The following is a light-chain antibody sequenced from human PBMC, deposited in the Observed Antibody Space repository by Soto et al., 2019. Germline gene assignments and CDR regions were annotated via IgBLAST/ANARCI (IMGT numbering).Light chain of an antibody. CDR3: QQYSSSWT. V-gene: IGKV3-20*01. CDR2: GAS. J-gene: IGKJ1*01. Sequence: EIVLTQSPGTLSLSPGERVTLSCRASQSVSSNYLAWYQQKPGQAPRLLIYGASNRATGIPDRFSGSGSGTDFTLTISRLEPEDFAVYYCQQYSSSWTFGHGTKVDIK. CDR1: QSVSSNY.